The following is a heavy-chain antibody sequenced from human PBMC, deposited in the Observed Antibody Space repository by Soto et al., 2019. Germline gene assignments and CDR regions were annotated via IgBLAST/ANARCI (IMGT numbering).Heavy chain of an antibody. D-gene: IGHD5-12*01. CDR1: GGSISSYY. CDR3: AKDREYSGYDLWFDY. V-gene: IGHV4-59*01. Sequence: PSETLSLTCTVSGGSISSYYWSWIRQPPGKGLEWIGYIYYSGSTNYNPSLKSRVTISRDNSKNTLYLQMNSLRAEDTAVYYCAKDREYSGYDLWFDYWGQGTLVTVSS. J-gene: IGHJ4*02. CDR2: IYYSGST.